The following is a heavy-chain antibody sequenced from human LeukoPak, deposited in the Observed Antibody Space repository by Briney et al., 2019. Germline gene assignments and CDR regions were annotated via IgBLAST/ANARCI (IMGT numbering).Heavy chain of an antibody. J-gene: IGHJ4*02. V-gene: IGHV3-53*01. CDR1: GFTVNSKY. Sequence: GGSLRLSCAASGFTVNSKYKTWVRQAPGKGLEWVSLMYSSGPTYYADSVKGRFTISTDNSKNTLYLQMNSLRAEDTAIYYCASKGLSSWFEYWGQGTLVTVSS. CDR3: ASKGLSSWFEY. CDR2: MYSSGPT. D-gene: IGHD6-13*01.